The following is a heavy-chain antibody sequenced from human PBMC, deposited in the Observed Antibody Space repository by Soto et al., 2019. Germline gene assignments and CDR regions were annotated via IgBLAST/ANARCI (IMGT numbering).Heavy chain of an antibody. J-gene: IGHJ4*02. V-gene: IGHV3-74*01. Sequence: GGSLRLSCAASGFTFGSYWMHWIRQAPGKGLVWVSRVSSDGSSTVYATSVKGRLTISRDNAKNTLYLQMNSLSDEDTAVYYCARGLPNYSSFDSWGQGTLVTVSS. CDR3: ARGLPNYSSFDS. CDR2: VSSDGSST. CDR1: GFTFGSYW. D-gene: IGHD4-4*01.